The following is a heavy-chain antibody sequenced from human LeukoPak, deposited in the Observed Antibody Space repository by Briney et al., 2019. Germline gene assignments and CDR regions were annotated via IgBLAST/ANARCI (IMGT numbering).Heavy chain of an antibody. CDR2: INSDGSST. D-gene: IGHD1-26*01. CDR1: GFTFSSYW. V-gene: IGHV3-74*01. Sequence: GGCLRLSCAASGFTFSSYWMHWVRQAPGKGLVWVSRINSDGSSTSYADSVKGRFTISRDNAKNTLYLQMNSLRAEDTAVFYCARTQYSGSKLDYWGQGILVTVSS. J-gene: IGHJ4*02. CDR3: ARTQYSGSKLDY.